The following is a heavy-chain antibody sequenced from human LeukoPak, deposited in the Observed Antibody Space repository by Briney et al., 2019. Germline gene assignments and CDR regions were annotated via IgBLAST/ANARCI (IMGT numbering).Heavy chain of an antibody. CDR1: GGTFSSYA. D-gene: IGHD6-19*01. CDR3: ARMGKIAVADDAFDI. J-gene: IGHJ3*02. Sequence: GASVKVSCKASGGTFSSYAISWVRQAPGQGLEWMGGIIPIFGTANCAQKFQGRVTITADESTSTAYMELSSLRSEDTAVYYCARMGKIAVADDAFDIWGQGTMVTVSS. V-gene: IGHV1-69*13. CDR2: IIPIFGTA.